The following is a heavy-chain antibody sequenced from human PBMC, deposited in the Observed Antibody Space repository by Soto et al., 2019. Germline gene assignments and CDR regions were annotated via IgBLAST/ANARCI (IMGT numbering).Heavy chain of an antibody. CDR3: ARERGYDFWSGYYSAEGLDY. J-gene: IGHJ4*02. CDR2: INPSGGST. Sequence: GASVKVSCKASGYTFTSYYMHWVRQAPGQGLEWMGIINPSGGSTSYAQKFQGRVTMTRDTSTSTVYMELSSLRSEDTAVYYCARERGYDFWSGYYSAEGLDYWGQGTLVTVSS. CDR1: GYTFTSYY. V-gene: IGHV1-46*03. D-gene: IGHD3-3*01.